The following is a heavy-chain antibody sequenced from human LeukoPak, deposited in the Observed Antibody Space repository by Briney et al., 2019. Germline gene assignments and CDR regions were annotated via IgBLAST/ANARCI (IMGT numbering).Heavy chain of an antibody. D-gene: IGHD2-15*01. Sequence: ASVKVSCKASGYSFTGYCIHWVRQAPGQGLEWMGRINPNSGGTNYAQKFQVRLTMTRDTSISTAYMELSRLTSDDTAVYFCARDLEALAAIDYWGQGTLVTVSS. CDR1: GYSFTGYC. CDR3: ARDLEALAAIDY. CDR2: INPNSGGT. J-gene: IGHJ4*02. V-gene: IGHV1-2*06.